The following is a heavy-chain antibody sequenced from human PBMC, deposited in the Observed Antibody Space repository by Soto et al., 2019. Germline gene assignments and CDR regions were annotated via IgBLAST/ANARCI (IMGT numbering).Heavy chain of an antibody. CDR2: IIPMFRTV. CDR1: GDTFSNFG. Sequence: VQLVQSGAEVKKPGSSVKVSCKASGDTFSNFGISWVRQAPGRGREWMGGIIPMFRTVNYAQKSQGRVTITAAESTRSIYMDLSSLRSEETAMYYCGRAPIRGGYPGWVDPWGQGTLVTVSS. V-gene: IGHV1-69*01. CDR3: GRAPIRGGYPGWVDP. J-gene: IGHJ5*02. D-gene: IGHD1-26*01.